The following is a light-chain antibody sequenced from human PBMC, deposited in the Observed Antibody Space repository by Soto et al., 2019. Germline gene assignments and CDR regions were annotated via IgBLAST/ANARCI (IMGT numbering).Light chain of an antibody. J-gene: IGKJ4*01. V-gene: IGKV1-9*01. CDR1: QGISSY. CDR3: QQLNSYRLT. Sequence: DIQLTQSPSFLSASVGARVTITCRASQGISSYLAWYQQKPGKAPKLLIYAASTLQSGVPSRFSGSGSGTEFTLTISSLQPEDFATYYCQQLNSYRLTFGGGTKVDI. CDR2: AAS.